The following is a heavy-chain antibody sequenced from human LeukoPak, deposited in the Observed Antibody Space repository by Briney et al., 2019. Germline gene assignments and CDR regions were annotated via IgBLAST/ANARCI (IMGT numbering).Heavy chain of an antibody. CDR1: GFTFSSYA. V-gene: IGHV3-23*01. Sequence: GGSLRLSCAASGFTFSSYAMSWVRQAPGKGLEWVSAISGSGGSTYYADSVKGRFTISRDNSKNTLYLQMNSLRAEDTAVYYCAKDLRGYRDGYNAFYWGQGTLVTVSS. D-gene: IGHD5-24*01. CDR2: ISGSGGST. CDR3: AKDLRGYRDGYNAFY. J-gene: IGHJ4*02.